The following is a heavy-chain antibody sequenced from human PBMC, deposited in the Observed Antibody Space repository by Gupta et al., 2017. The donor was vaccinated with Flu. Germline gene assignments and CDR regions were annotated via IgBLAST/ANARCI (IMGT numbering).Heavy chain of an antibody. D-gene: IGHD1-26*01. Sequence: QVQLVESGGGGVQTGRSLRLSCAAPGFTFIHYGMHWVRQPPGKGLEWVAVISYDGSNKYYADSVKGRFTISRDNSKNTLYLQMTSLRAEDTAIYYCAKGRDSREGNVDYWGQGTLVTVSS. V-gene: IGHV3-30*18. J-gene: IGHJ4*02. CDR3: AKGRDSREGNVDY. CDR1: GFTFIHYG. CDR2: ISYDGSNK.